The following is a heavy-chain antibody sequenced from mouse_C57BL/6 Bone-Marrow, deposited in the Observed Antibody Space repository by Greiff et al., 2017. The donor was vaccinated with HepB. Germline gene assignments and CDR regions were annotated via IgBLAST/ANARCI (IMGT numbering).Heavy chain of an antibody. CDR2: INYDGSST. V-gene: IGHV5-16*01. Sequence: EVKLVESEGGLVQPGSSMKLSCTASGFTFSDYYMAWVRQVPEKGLEWVANINYDGSSTYYLDSLKSRFIISRDNAKNILYLQMSSLKSEDTATYYCARAPANWGFDYWGQGTTLTVSS. D-gene: IGHD4-1*01. CDR3: ARAPANWGFDY. CDR1: GFTFSDYY. J-gene: IGHJ2*01.